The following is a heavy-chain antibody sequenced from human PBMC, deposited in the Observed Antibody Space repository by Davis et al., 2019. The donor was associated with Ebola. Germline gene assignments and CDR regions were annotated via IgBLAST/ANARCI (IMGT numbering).Heavy chain of an antibody. J-gene: IGHJ4*02. CDR2: IYYSGIT. V-gene: IGHV4-39*07. Sequence: SETLSLTCTVSGGSIISSSSYWGWIRQPPRKGLEWIGSIYYSGITYYNPSLKSRATISVDTSKNQFSLKVNSVTAADTAVYYCARGALIAAAGTGKDFDYWGQGTLVTVSS. CDR3: ARGALIAAAGTGKDFDY. CDR1: GGSIISSSSY. D-gene: IGHD6-13*01.